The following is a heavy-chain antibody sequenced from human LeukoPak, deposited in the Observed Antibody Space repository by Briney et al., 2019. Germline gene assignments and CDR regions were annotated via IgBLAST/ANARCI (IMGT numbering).Heavy chain of an antibody. Sequence: ASVKVSCKTSGYSFTDYYMHWVRQAPGQGLEWMGGVIPIFGTSNYAQKFQGRVTITTDGSTSTAYMELTSLRSEDTAVYFCARGSLEMATITKFDYWGQGTLVAVSS. J-gene: IGHJ4*02. D-gene: IGHD5-24*01. CDR3: ARGSLEMATITKFDY. V-gene: IGHV1-69*05. CDR1: GYSFTDYY. CDR2: VIPIFGTS.